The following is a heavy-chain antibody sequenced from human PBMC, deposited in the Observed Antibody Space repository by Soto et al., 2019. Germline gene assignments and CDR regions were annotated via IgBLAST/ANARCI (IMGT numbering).Heavy chain of an antibody. Sequence: SETLSLTCTVSGGSISSYYWSWIRQPPGKGLEWIGSIYSSGSTNYNPSLKSRVTISVDTSKNQFSLKLSSVTAADTAVYYCARSSGSYYLNSDYWGQGTLVTVSS. CDR3: ARSSGSYYLNSDY. D-gene: IGHD3-10*01. CDR1: GGSISSYY. J-gene: IGHJ4*02. V-gene: IGHV4-4*08. CDR2: IYSSGST.